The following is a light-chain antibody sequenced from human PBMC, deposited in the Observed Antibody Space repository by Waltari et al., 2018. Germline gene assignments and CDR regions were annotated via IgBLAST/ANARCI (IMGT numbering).Light chain of an antibody. Sequence: DIQMTQSPSTLPASAADSVTITCRASQNIGSSLVWYQQKPGKAPKLLIYEASSLQFGVPSRFSGRGSGAEFTLTIASLQPDDFAAYYCQQYKTSPTWTFGQGTRV. V-gene: IGKV1-5*03. CDR3: QQYKTSPTWT. CDR2: EAS. CDR1: QNIGSS. J-gene: IGKJ1*01.